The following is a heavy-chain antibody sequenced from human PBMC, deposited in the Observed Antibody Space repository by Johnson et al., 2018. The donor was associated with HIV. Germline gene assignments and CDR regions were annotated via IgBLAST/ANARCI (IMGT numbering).Heavy chain of an antibody. V-gene: IGHV3-30*04. Sequence: QVQLVESGGGVVRPGGSLRLSCAASGFSFSPYALHWVRQTPGKGLEWVAVISHDGSKKYYADSVEGRFTISRDNSKNTLSLQMISLRAEDTAVYYCARIGLPYYYGSGSYSHDAFDIWGQGTMVTVSS. CDR1: GFSFSPYA. J-gene: IGHJ3*02. CDR3: ARIGLPYYYGSGSYSHDAFDI. CDR2: ISHDGSKK. D-gene: IGHD3-10*01.